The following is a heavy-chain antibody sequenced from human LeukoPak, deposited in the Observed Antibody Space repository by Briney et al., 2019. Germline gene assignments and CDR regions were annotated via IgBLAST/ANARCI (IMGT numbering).Heavy chain of an antibody. CDR3: ASTTEYYYDSSGYYQYYFDY. Sequence: SETLSLTCTVSGGSISIYYGSWIRQPPGRGLEWIGYIYYSGSTNYNPSLKSRVTISVDTSKNQLSLKLSSVTAADTAVYYCASTTEYYYDSSGYYQYYFDYWGQGTLVTVSS. CDR1: GGSISIYY. J-gene: IGHJ4*02. V-gene: IGHV4-59*08. CDR2: IYYSGST. D-gene: IGHD3-22*01.